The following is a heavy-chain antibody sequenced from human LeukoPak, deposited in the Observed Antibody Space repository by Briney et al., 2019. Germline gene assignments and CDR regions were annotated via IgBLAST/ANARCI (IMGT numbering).Heavy chain of an antibody. Sequence: GGSLRLSCAGSGFSFSSYDMLWVRQATGKGLEWVSAIGSGGDTYYAGSVKGRFTISRESAKNSFYLQMNSLSAGDTAVYFCARAVAGTDEIDSWGQGALVTVSS. CDR2: IGSGGDT. V-gene: IGHV3-13*01. J-gene: IGHJ4*02. D-gene: IGHD6-19*01. CDR1: GFSFSSYD. CDR3: ARAVAGTDEIDS.